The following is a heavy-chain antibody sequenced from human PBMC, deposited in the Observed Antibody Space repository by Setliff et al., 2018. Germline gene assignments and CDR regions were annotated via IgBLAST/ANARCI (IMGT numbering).Heavy chain of an antibody. J-gene: IGHJ3*01. V-gene: IGHV1-18*01. CDR3: AISTLSICSGGSCPNAFDV. CDR1: GYIFKSYG. D-gene: IGHD2-15*01. Sequence: ASVKVSCKASGYIFKSYGISWVRQAPGQGLEWMGWISSYNDVTNYAQSFQSRVTMTTDTSKSAAYMDLRGLRSDDTAVYYCAISTLSICSGGSCPNAFDVWGQGTMVTVSS. CDR2: ISSYNDVT.